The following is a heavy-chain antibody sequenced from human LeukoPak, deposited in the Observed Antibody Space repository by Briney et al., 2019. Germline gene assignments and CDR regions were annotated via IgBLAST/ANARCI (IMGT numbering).Heavy chain of an antibody. CDR2: IYYSGST. CDR1: GGSISSSSYY. Sequence: SETLSLTCTVSGGSISSSSYYWGWIRQPPGRGLEWIGYIYYSGSTNYNPSLKSRVTISVDTSKNQFSLKLSSVTAADTAVYYCARYYGGNSEFDYWGQGTLVTVSS. V-gene: IGHV4-61*05. D-gene: IGHD4-23*01. J-gene: IGHJ4*02. CDR3: ARYYGGNSEFDY.